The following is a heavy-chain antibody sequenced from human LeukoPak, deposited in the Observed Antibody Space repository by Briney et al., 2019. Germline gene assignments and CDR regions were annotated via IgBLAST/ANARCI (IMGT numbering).Heavy chain of an antibody. Sequence: SVKVSCKASGGTFSSYAISWVRQAPGQGLEWMGGIIPIFGTANYAQKFRGRVTITADESTSTAYMELSSLRSEDTAVYYCARSSVTPEYFDYWGQGTLVTVSS. D-gene: IGHD4-23*01. V-gene: IGHV1-69*13. CDR2: IIPIFGTA. CDR1: GGTFSSYA. J-gene: IGHJ4*02. CDR3: ARSSVTPEYFDY.